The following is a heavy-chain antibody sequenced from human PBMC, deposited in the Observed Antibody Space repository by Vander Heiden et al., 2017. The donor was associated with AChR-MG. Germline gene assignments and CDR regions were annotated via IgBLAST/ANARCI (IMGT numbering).Heavy chain of an antibody. D-gene: IGHD4-17*01. CDR3: ARGTTVTTSDY. V-gene: IGHV3-66*01. CDR2: IYSGGST. Sequence: EVQLVASGGGLVQPGGSLRLSCAASGFTVSSNYMSWVRQAPGKGLEWVSVIYSGGSTYYADSVKGRFTISRDNSKNTVYLQMNSLRVEDTAVYYCARGTTVTTSDYWGQGTLVTVSS. J-gene: IGHJ4*02. CDR1: GFTVSSNY.